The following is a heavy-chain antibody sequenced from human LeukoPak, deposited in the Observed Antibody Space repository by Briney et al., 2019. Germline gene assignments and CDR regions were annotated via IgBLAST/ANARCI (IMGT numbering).Heavy chain of an antibody. J-gene: IGHJ6*02. V-gene: IGHV3-21*01. CDR3: ARDPGGAYSYGYPYYYYGMDV. Sequence: PGGSLRLSCAASGFTFSSYAMSWVRQAPGKGLEWVSSISSSSSYIYYADSVKGRFTISRDNAKNSLYLQMNSLRAEDTAVYYCARDPGGAYSYGYPYYYYGMDVWGQGTTVTVSS. D-gene: IGHD5-18*01. CDR2: ISSSSSYI. CDR1: GFTFSSYA.